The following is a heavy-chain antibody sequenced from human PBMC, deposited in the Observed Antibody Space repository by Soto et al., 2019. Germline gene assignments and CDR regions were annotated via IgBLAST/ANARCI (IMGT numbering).Heavy chain of an antibody. V-gene: IGHV4-31*03. CDR1: GGSISSGGYY. CDR3: ARAYFGYPAVYGMDV. CDR2: IYYSGST. Sequence: TLSLTCTVSGGSISSGGYYWSWIRQHPGKGLEWIGYIYYSGSTYYNPSLKSRVTISVDTSKNQFSLKLSSVTAADTAVYCCARAYFGYPAVYGMDVWGQGTTVTVSS. D-gene: IGHD3-10*01. J-gene: IGHJ6*02.